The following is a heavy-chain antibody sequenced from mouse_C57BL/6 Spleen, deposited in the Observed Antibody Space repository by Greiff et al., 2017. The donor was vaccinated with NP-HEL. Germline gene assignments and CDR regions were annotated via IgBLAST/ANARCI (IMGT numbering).Heavy chain of an antibody. CDR1: GYTFTDYE. V-gene: IGHV1-15*01. Sequence: QVQLQQPGAELVRPGASVTLSCKASGYTFTDYEMHWVKQTPVHGLEWIGAIDPETGGTAYNQKFKGKAILTADKSSSTAYMELRSLTSEDSAVYYCTRRGYSNYVGYWGQGTTLTVSS. CDR2: IDPETGGT. CDR3: TRRGYSNYVGY. J-gene: IGHJ2*01. D-gene: IGHD2-5*01.